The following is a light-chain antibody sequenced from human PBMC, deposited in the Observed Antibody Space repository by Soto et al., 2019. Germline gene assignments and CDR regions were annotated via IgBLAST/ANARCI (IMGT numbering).Light chain of an antibody. V-gene: IGKV1-8*01. CDR3: QQYYSYPT. CDR2: AAS. Sequence: AIRMTQSPSSLSASTGDRATITCRASQGISSYLAWYQQKPGKAPKLLIYAASTLQSGVPSRFSGSGSGTDFTLTISCLQSEDFATYYCQQYYSYPTFGQGTRLEIK. J-gene: IGKJ5*01. CDR1: QGISSY.